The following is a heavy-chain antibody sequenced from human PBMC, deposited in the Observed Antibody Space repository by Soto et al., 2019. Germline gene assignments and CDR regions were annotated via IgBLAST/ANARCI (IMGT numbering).Heavy chain of an antibody. J-gene: IGHJ4*02. CDR2: INPDSGGT. V-gene: IGHV1-2*02. D-gene: IGHD5-12*01. Sequence: ASVKVSCKASGYMFIDYYIHWVRQAPGQGLEWMGWINPDSGGTNFEQKFQGRVTVTRDTSISTAYMELNSLRSDDTAVYFCARKVATFNFDLWGQGTLVTVSS. CDR3: ARKVATFNFDL. CDR1: GYMFIDYY.